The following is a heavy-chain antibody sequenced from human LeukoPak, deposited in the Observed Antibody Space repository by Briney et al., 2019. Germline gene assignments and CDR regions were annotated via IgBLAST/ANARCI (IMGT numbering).Heavy chain of an antibody. V-gene: IGHV1-18*01. J-gene: IGHJ4*02. CDR2: ISAYNGNT. Sequence: ASVKVSCKASGYPFDTFGLTWVRQAPGKGLEWMGWISAYNGNTHNAQQFRGRLTMTTATSTTTASLELTSLKSDAPAGNYCARDRLGDVLSVDSLYRGQGAMVTVAS. D-gene: IGHD3-16*01. CDR1: GYPFDTFG. CDR3: ARDRLGDVLSVDSLY.